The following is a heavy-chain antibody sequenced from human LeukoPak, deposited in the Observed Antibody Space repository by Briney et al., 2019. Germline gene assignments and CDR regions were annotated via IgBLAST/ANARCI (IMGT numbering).Heavy chain of an antibody. CDR3: ARTPRGVCSSTSCYFDY. CDR1: GYTFTSYY. D-gene: IGHD2-2*01. Sequence: ASVKVSCKASGYTFTSYYMHWVRQAPGQGLEWMGIINPSGGSTSYAQKFQGRVTMTRDTSISTAYMELSRLRSDDTAVYYCARTPRGVCSSTSCYFDYWGQGTLVTVSS. V-gene: IGHV1-46*01. J-gene: IGHJ4*02. CDR2: INPSGGST.